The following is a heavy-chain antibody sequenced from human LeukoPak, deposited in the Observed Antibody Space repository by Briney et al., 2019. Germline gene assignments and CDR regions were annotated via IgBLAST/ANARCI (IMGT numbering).Heavy chain of an antibody. D-gene: IGHD4-17*01. CDR2: ISYDGSNK. CDR1: GFTFSSYA. CDR3: ARVADYASFDY. Sequence: PGGSLRLSCAASGFTFSSYAMHWVRQAPGKGLEWVAVISYDGSNKYYADSVKGRFTISRDNSKNTLYLQMNSLRGEDTAVYYCARVADYASFDYWGQGTLVTVSS. J-gene: IGHJ4*02. V-gene: IGHV3-30-3*01.